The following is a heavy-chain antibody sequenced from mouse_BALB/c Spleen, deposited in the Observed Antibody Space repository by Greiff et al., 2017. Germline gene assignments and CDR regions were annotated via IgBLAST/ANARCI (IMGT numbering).Heavy chain of an antibody. Sequence: VQLQQSGPGLVKPSQSLSLTCSVTGYSITSGYYWNWIRQFPGNKLEWMGYISYDGSNNYNPSLKNRISITRDTSKNQFFLKLNSVTTEDTATYYCASTVVAPYYAMDYWGQGTSVTVSS. CDR1: GYSITSGYY. D-gene: IGHD1-1*01. CDR2: ISYDGSN. J-gene: IGHJ4*01. V-gene: IGHV3-6*02. CDR3: ASTVVAPYYAMDY.